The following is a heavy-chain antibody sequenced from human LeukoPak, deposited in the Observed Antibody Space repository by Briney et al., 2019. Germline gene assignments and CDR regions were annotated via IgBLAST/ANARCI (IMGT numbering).Heavy chain of an antibody. J-gene: IGHJ4*02. CDR3: ARWGWLSSASPHFDY. CDR2: IKQDGNEK. D-gene: IGHD3-22*01. Sequence: GGSLRLSCAASGFTFSSYWMSWVRQAPGKGLEWVANIKQDGNEKKYVDSVKGRFTISRDNAKNSLYLQMNSRRAEDTAVYYCARWGWLSSASPHFDYWGQGTLVTASS. CDR1: GFTFSSYW. V-gene: IGHV3-7*01.